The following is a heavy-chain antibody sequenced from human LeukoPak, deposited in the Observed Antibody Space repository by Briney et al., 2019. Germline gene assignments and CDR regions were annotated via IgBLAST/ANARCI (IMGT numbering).Heavy chain of an antibody. D-gene: IGHD3-10*01. J-gene: IGHJ4*02. CDR2: IYYSGST. CDR1: GGSFSSYY. Sequence: SETLSLACTVSGGSFSSYYWSWIRQPPGKGLEWIGYIYYSGSTNYNPSLKSRVTISVDTSKNQFSLKLSSVTAADTAVYYCARHWLDSGTPDRFDYWGQGTLVTVSS. CDR3: ARHWLDSGTPDRFDY. V-gene: IGHV4-59*08.